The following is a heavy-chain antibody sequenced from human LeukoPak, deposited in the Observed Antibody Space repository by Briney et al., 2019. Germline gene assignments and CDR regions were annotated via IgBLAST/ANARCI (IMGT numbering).Heavy chain of an antibody. CDR2: ISSSGSTI. J-gene: IGHJ4*02. CDR3: ARDVGGGDTFDY. V-gene: IGHV3-11*04. CDR1: GFTFSDYY. D-gene: IGHD2-21*02. Sequence: SRGSLRLSCAASGFTFSDYYMSWIRQAPGKGLEWVSYISSSGSTIYYADSVKGRFTISRDNSKNTLFLQMNSLRAEDTAVYFCARDVGGGDTFDYWGQGTLVTVSS.